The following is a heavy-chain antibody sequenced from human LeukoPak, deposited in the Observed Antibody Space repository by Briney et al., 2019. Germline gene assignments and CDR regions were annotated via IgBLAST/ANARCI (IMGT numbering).Heavy chain of an antibody. CDR3: ARANIAAAGTYFDY. Sequence: ASVKVSCKASGYTFTSYGISWVRQPPGQGLGWRGGISAYNGNTNYAQKLQGRVTMTTDTSTSTAYMELRSLRSDDTAVYYCARANIAAAGTYFDYWGQGTLVTVSS. D-gene: IGHD6-13*01. CDR2: ISAYNGNT. J-gene: IGHJ4*02. V-gene: IGHV1-18*01. CDR1: GYTFTSYG.